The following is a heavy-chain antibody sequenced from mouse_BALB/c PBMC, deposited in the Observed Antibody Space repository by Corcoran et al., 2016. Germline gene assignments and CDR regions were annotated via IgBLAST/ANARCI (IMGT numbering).Heavy chain of an antibody. D-gene: IGHD1-3*01. J-gene: IGHJ4*01. CDR1: GYSFPNYW. CDR3: ARWPVNGDSSGPEY. Sequence: EVQLVQSGAEVKKPGESLRISCKGSGYSFPNYWIGWVRQIPGKGLEWMGFMFPGDSDTRYGPSFQGQVTISADKSITTAYLQWSSLKASDTAMYYCARWPVNGDSSGPEYWGQGTLVTVSS. CDR2: MFPGDSDT. V-gene: IGHV14-2*01.